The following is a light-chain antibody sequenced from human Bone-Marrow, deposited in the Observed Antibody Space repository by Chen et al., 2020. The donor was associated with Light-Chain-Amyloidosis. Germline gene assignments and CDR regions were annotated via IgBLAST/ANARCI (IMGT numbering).Light chain of an antibody. CDR1: RRISPVY. CDR2: GTS. J-gene: IGKJ2*01. Sequence: EIVLTQSPDTLSLSPGDRATLSCRASRRISPVYLAWYQQKPGQAPRLLISGTSNRATGIPDRFSGSGSGTEFSLTITRLEPEDCAVYFCQQYGNSPLYTFGQGTKVEI. V-gene: IGKV3-20*01. CDR3: QQYGNSPLYT.